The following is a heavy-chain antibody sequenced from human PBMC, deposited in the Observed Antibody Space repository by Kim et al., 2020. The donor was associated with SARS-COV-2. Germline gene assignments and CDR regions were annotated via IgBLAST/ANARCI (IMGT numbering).Heavy chain of an antibody. Sequence: SETLSLTCTVSGGSISSGDYYWSWIRQPPGKGLEWIGYIYYSGSTYYNPSLKSRVTISVDTSKNQFSLKLSSVTAADTAVYYCARDEVRVDWYGMDVWGQGTTVTVSS. CDR2: IYYSGST. CDR1: GGSISSGDYY. D-gene: IGHD3-10*01. J-gene: IGHJ6*02. CDR3: ARDEVRVDWYGMDV. V-gene: IGHV4-30-4*01.